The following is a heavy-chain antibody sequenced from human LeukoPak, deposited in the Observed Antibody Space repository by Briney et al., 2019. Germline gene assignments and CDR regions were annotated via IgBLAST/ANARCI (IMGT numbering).Heavy chain of an antibody. J-gene: IGHJ4*02. CDR2: INHSGST. CDR1: GDSISSSNYY. Sequence: SSETLSLTCTVSGDSISSSNYYWGWIRQPPGKGLEWIGEINHSGSTNYNPSLKSRVTISVDTSKNQFSLKLSSVTAADTAVYYCARHARIRGRSFDYWGQGTLVTVSS. CDR3: ARHARIRGRSFDY. V-gene: IGHV4-39*01. D-gene: IGHD2-15*01.